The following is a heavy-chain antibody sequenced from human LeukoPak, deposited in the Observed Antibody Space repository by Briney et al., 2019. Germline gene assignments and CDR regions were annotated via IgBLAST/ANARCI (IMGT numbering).Heavy chain of an antibody. CDR2: ISDSGHRT. Sequence: GGSLRLSCAASTFSFRNFAMSWVRLAPGKGLEWVSGISDSGHRTDYADSVEGRFTISRDNSTNTLYLQMDSLRAEDTALYYCARKKWEPTSNDAFDIWGQGTMVTVSS. D-gene: IGHD1-26*01. CDR3: ARKKWEPTSNDAFDI. J-gene: IGHJ3*02. CDR1: TFSFRNFA. V-gene: IGHV3-23*01.